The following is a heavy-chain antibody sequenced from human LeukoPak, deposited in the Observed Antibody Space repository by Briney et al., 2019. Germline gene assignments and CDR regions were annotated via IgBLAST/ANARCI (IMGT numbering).Heavy chain of an antibody. J-gene: IGHJ4*02. D-gene: IGHD3-9*01. Sequence: PADTLSLTCAVYGGSFSGYYWSWIRQPPGKGLEWIGEFNHSGSTNYNPSLKSRVTISVDTSKNQSSLKLSSVTAADTAVYYCARGQPPYPLTISNWGQGTLVPVFS. V-gene: IGHV4-34*01. CDR3: ARGQPPYPLTISN. CDR2: FNHSGST. CDR1: GGSFSGYY.